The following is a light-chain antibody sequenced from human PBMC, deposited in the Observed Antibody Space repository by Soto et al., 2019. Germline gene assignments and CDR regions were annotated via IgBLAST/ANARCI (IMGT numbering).Light chain of an antibody. Sequence: DIQVTQSPSSLSASVGDRVTVTCRSSQSITTYLNWYQQKPGKAPRLLINAATSLQSGVPSRFSGSGSGTDFTLTISSLQPEELAIYYCQQSYSTPYTFGQGTKLEIK. V-gene: IGKV1-39*01. CDR3: QQSYSTPYT. CDR2: AAT. J-gene: IGKJ2*01. CDR1: QSITTY.